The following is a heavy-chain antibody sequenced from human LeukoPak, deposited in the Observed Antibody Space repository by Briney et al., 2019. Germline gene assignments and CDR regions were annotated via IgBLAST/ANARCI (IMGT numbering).Heavy chain of an antibody. CDR2: ISGSGGST. V-gene: IGHV3-23*01. Sequence: GGSLRLSCAASGFTFSSYAMSWVRQAPGKGLEWVSAISGSGGSTYYADSMKGRFTISRDNSKSTLYLQMNSLSAEDTAVYYCAKERAQYTYGPYYFDYWGQGTLVTVSS. CDR3: AKERAQYTYGPYYFDY. D-gene: IGHD5-18*01. CDR1: GFTFSSYA. J-gene: IGHJ4*02.